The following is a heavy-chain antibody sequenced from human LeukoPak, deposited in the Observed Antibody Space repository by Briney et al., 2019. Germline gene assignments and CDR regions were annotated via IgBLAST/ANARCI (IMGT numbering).Heavy chain of an antibody. D-gene: IGHD2-2*02. CDR3: ARPGADCGSAGCYTYPYYGLDV. CDR2: ISAYNGNT. J-gene: IGHJ6*02. Sequence: ASVKVSCKASGYTFTSFGISWVRQAPGQGLEWMGWISAYNGNTHYAQKLQGRVTMTTDTSTSTAYMELRSLRSDDTAVYYCARPGADCGSAGCYTYPYYGLDVWGQGTTVTVSS. V-gene: IGHV1-18*01. CDR1: GYTFTSFG.